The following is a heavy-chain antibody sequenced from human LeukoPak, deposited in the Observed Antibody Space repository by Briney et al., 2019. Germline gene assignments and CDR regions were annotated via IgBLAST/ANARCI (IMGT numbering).Heavy chain of an antibody. CDR2: ISYDGSNK. J-gene: IGHJ4*02. Sequence: PGGSLRVSCAASGFTLSSYGMHWVRQAPGKGLEGVAMISYDGSNKYFVDSVKGRCTISKDNSKNTLYLQMNSLRAEDTAVYYCAKAHYDVLTGPSGYFDYWGQGTLVTVSS. CDR3: AKAHYDVLTGPSGYFDY. D-gene: IGHD3-9*01. V-gene: IGHV3-30*18. CDR1: GFTLSSYG.